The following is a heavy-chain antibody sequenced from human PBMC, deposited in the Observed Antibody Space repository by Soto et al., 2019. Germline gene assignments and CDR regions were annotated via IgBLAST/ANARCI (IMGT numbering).Heavy chain of an antibody. CDR1: GFTFSDYY. CDR2: IDSRGRTL. V-gene: IGHV3-11*01. CDR3: ARQAARNYIDS. Sequence: GGSLRLSCVASGFTFSDYYMSWILQAPGKGLEWLAFIDSRGRTLSYADSVRGRFTISRDNAENSVYLQMDSLRADDTAVYYCARQAARNYIDSWGQGNSVTVYS. J-gene: IGHJ4*02. D-gene: IGHD6-6*01.